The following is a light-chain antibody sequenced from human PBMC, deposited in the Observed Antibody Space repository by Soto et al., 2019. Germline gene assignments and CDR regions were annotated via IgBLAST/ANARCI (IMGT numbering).Light chain of an antibody. J-gene: IGLJ3*02. CDR2: DVS. CDR1: SSDVGGYDF. Sequence: QSALTQPRSVSGSPGQSVTISCTGTSSDVGGYDFVSWYQQHPGKAPKLMIYDVSKRPSGVPDRFSGSKSANSASLTISGLQAEDEVLYYCCSYAGSYNLGVFGGGTKLTVL. CDR3: CSYAGSYNLGV. V-gene: IGLV2-11*01.